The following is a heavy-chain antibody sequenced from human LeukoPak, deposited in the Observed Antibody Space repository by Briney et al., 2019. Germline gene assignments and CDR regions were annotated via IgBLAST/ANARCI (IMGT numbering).Heavy chain of an antibody. CDR2: INHSGST. D-gene: IGHD2-15*01. V-gene: IGHV4-34*01. CDR3: ARGRSRCSGGSCYSGYFDY. Sequence: SETLSLTCAVYGGSFSGYYWSWIRQPPGKGLEWIGVINHSGSTNYNPSLKSRVTISVDTSKNQFSLKLSSVTAADTAVYYCARGRSRCSGGSCYSGYFDYWGQGTLVTVSS. J-gene: IGHJ4*02. CDR1: GGSFSGYY.